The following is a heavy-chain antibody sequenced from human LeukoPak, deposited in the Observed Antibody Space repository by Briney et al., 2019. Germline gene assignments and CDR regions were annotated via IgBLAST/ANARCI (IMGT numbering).Heavy chain of an antibody. CDR1: GFTFSSYA. CDR2: ISSSGGST. CDR3: AKSPYYYDSSGYYYPLVYYFDY. V-gene: IGHV3-23*01. J-gene: IGHJ4*02. D-gene: IGHD3-22*01. Sequence: GGSLRLSCAASGFTFSSYAMSWVRQAPGKGLEWVSAISSSGGSTYYADSVKGRFTITRDNSKNTLYLQMNSLRAEDTAVYYCAKSPYYYDSSGYYYPLVYYFDYWGQGTLVTVSS.